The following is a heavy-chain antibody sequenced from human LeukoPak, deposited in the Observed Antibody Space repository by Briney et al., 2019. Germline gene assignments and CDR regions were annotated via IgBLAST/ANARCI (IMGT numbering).Heavy chain of an antibody. D-gene: IGHD5-12*01. CDR2: IIPFLGEV. J-gene: IGHJ5*02. CDR3: SPCGHAYDWFGP. CDR1: GATLNIGHA. Sequence: SVTVSCKAFGATLNIGHAFIWARQAPGQGLQWMGRIIPFLGEVNYAQNFQGRVSFTADKSTATMYMEMKSLRLDDTAIYYCSPCGHAYDWFGPWGQGTLVTFST. V-gene: IGHV1-69*04.